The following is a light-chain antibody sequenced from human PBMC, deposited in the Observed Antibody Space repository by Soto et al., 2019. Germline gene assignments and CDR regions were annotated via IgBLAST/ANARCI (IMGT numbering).Light chain of an antibody. CDR3: ISFTPSTTTHWV. Sequence: QSALTQPPSVSGSPGQSITISCTGTSSDVGDYNRVSWYQHHPGKAPKLMIFEVTNRPSGISDRFSGFKSGSTASLTISELQPDDEADYYCISFTPSTTTHWVFGGATKVTVL. J-gene: IGLJ3*02. CDR2: EVT. CDR1: SSDVGDYNR. V-gene: IGLV2-14*01.